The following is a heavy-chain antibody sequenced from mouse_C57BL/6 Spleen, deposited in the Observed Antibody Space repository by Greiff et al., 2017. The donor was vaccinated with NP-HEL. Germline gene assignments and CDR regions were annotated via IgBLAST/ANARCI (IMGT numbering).Heavy chain of an antibody. J-gene: IGHJ2*01. Sequence: QVQLQQSGAELVRPGASVKMSCKASGYTFTSYNMHWVKQTPRQGLEWIGAIYPGNGDTSSNQKFKGKATLTVDKSYSTAYMQLSSLSAEDSAVYFCARVGDFRYFDYWGQGTTLTVSS. D-gene: IGHD3-3*01. CDR2: IYPGNGDT. CDR3: ARVGDFRYFDY. V-gene: IGHV1-12*01. CDR1: GYTFTSYN.